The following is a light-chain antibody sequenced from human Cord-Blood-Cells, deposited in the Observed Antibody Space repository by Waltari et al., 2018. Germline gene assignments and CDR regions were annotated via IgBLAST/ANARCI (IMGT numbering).Light chain of an antibody. CDR2: DVS. Sequence: QSALTQPAPVSGLPGPSIPIPCTRTSSDVGGLNYVSWYQQHPGKAPKLMIYDVSNRPSGVSNRFSGSKSGNTASLTISGLQAEDEADYYCSSYTSSSTWVFGGGTKLTVL. CDR3: SSYTSSSTWV. V-gene: IGLV2-14*01. CDR1: SSDVGGLNY. J-gene: IGLJ3*02.